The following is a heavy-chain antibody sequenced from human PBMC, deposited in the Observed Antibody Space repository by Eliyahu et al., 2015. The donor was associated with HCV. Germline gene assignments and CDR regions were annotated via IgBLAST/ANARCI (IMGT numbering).Heavy chain of an antibody. CDR1: GGSITTYX. J-gene: IGHJ5*02. D-gene: IGHD6-19*01. CDR2: IHYSGST. V-gene: IGHV4-59*01. CDR3: ASGGGGIAVTGTGGWFDP. Sequence: QVQLQESGPGLVXPSXTLSLTCTVXGGSITTYXWSWIRQPPGKGLEWIGYIHYSGSTNYNPXLKSRVTISVDTSKNQFSLNLTSVTAADTAMYYCASGGGGIAVTGTGGWFDPWGQGTLVTVSS.